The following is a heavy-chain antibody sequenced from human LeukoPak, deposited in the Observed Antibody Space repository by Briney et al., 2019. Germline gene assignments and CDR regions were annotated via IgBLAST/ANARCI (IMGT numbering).Heavy chain of an antibody. D-gene: IGHD4-23*01. CDR1: XXXLXXXGMX. V-gene: IGHV2-70*11. CDR3: ARIQMTTVVIGAFDI. CDR2: IDWXDDK. Sequence: SGPALVKPTQTLTLPCXFXXXXLXXXGMXXXWXRXPPGKXXXXXXRIDWXDDKYYSTSLKTRLTISKDTSKNQVVLTMTNMDPVDTATYYCARIQMTTVVIGAFDIWGQGTMVTVSS. J-gene: IGHJ3*02.